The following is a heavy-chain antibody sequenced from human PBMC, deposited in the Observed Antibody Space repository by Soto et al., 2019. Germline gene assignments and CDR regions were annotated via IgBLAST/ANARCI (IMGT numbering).Heavy chain of an antibody. CDR3: ARDGYSSSWYRGRSYYYGMDV. J-gene: IGHJ6*01. CDR1: GFTFSSYW. V-gene: IGHV3-7*01. CDR2: IKQDGSEK. Sequence: PGGCLTPSCAAPGFTFSSYWVSGVVQAPGNGMPGVANIKQDGSEKYYVDSVKGRFTISRDNAKNSLYLQMNSLRAEDTAVYYCARDGYSSSWYRGRSYYYGMDVWGQGTPVTASS. D-gene: IGHD6-13*01.